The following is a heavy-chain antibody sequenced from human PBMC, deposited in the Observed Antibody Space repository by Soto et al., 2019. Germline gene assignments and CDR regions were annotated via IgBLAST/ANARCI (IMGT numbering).Heavy chain of an antibody. V-gene: IGHV4-4*02. Sequence: SETLSLTCAVSGGSISSTNWWSWVRQPPGKRLEWIGYIFYSGSTNYNPSLKSRVTISVDTSKNQFSLKLSSVTAADTAVYYCARRYGDAVDFWGQGTLVTVSS. J-gene: IGHJ4*02. CDR3: ARRYGDAVDF. D-gene: IGHD4-17*01. CDR1: GGSISSTNW. CDR2: IFYSGST.